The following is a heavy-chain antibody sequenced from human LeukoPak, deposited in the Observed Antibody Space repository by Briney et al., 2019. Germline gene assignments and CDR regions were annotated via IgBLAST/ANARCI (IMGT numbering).Heavy chain of an antibody. V-gene: IGHV1-24*01. J-gene: IGHJ3*02. CDR3: ATDSAMGIAVAGPAEAFDI. CDR2: FDPEDGET. Sequence: ASVKVSCKASGYTFTGYYMHWVRQAPGQGLEWMGGFDPEDGETIYAQKFQGRVTMTEDTSTDTAYMELSSLRSEDTAVYYCATDSAMGIAVAGPAEAFDIWGQGTMVTVSS. D-gene: IGHD6-19*01. CDR1: GYTFTGYY.